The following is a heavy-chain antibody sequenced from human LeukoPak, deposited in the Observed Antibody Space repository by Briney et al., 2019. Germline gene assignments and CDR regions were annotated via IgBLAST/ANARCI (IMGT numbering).Heavy chain of an antibody. CDR2: ISSRGSST. D-gene: IGHD3-22*01. CDR1: GFTFSDYY. J-gene: IGHJ3*02. Sequence: GGSLRLSCAASGFTFSDYYMTWIRQAPGKGLEWVSYISSRGSSTYYADSVKGRFTISRDNAKNSLYLQMSSLRAEDTAVYYCAKPSSGYTSFHIWGQGTMVTVSS. CDR3: AKPSSGYTSFHI. V-gene: IGHV3-11*01.